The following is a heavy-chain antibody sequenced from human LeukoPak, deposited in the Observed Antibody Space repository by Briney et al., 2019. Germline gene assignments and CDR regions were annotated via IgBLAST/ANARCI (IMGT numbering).Heavy chain of an antibody. J-gene: IGHJ4*02. CDR2: ISSSSFI. CDR1: GFTFSSYE. D-gene: IGHD3-10*01. Sequence: GGSLRLSCAASGFTFSSYEMNWVRQAPGKGLEWVSYISSSSFIYYADSVKGRFTSSRDNVKNSLYLQMNSLRAEDTAVYYCVRQYYYGSGSYLWAPDYWGQGTLVTVSS. V-gene: IGHV3-48*03. CDR3: VRQYYYGSGSYLWAPDY.